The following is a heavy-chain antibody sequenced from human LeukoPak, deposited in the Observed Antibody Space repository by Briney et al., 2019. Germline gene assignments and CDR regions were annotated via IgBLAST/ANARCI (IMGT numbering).Heavy chain of an antibody. D-gene: IGHD3-16*01. CDR1: GFTFTSYS. Sequence: NPGGSLRLSCAASGFTFTSYSMNWVRQAPGKGLEWVSSISGSGAYIYYADSVKGRFIISRDNVKNSLYLQMNSLRAEDTAAYYCARDYLREDYWGQGTLVTVSS. CDR2: ISGSGAYI. CDR3: ARDYLREDY. J-gene: IGHJ4*02. V-gene: IGHV3-21*01.